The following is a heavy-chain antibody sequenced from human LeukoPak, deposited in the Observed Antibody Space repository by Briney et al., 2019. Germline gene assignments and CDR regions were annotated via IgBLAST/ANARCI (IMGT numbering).Heavy chain of an antibody. CDR1: GFTFSSYS. J-gene: IGHJ5*02. CDR3: ARAVHYDILTGYDGWFDP. D-gene: IGHD3-9*01. CDR2: IYSGGST. Sequence: GGSLRLSCAASGFTFSSYSMSWVRQAPGKGLEWVSVIYSGGSTYYADSVKGRFTISRDNSKNTLYLQMNSLRAEDTAVYYCARAVHYDILTGYDGWFDPWGQGTLVTVSS. V-gene: IGHV3-53*01.